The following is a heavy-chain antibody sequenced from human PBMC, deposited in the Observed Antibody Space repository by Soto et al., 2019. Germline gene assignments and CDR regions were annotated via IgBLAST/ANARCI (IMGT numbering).Heavy chain of an antibody. CDR2: ISGPSRDT. J-gene: IGHJ4*02. Sequence: EVQLLESGGGLVQPGGSLRLSCAASGFTFSSFVMSWVRQSPGEGLEWVSAISGPSRDTYYADSVKGRFTISRANTKNTLYLQMNSLKVEDTAVYYCAKGSGSSRPYYFDYWGPGALVTVST. CDR1: GFTFSSFV. CDR3: AKGSGSSRPYYFDY. V-gene: IGHV3-23*05. D-gene: IGHD2-2*01.